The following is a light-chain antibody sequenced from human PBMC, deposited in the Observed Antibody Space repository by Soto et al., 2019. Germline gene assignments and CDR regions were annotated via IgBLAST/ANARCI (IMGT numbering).Light chain of an antibody. J-gene: IGKJ5*01. V-gene: IGKV4-1*01. Sequence: DIVMTQSPDSLAVSLGERATINCKSSQSLLYSSNNKNYLAWYQQKPGQSPKLLIYWASTRESGVPDRFSGSGSGTDFTLAISSLQAGDVAVYYCQQYYSTPRTFGQGTRLEIK. CDR1: QSLLYSSNNKNY. CDR3: QQYYSTPRT. CDR2: WAS.